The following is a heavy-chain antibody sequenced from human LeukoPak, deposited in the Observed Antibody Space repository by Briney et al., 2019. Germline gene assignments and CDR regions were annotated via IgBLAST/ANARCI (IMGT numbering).Heavy chain of an antibody. CDR2: ITGSGGST. J-gene: IGHJ5*02. Sequence: GGPLRLSCAASGFTFSSYAMSWVRQAPGKGLEWVSGITGSGGSTYYADSVKGRFTISRDNSKNTLYLQMNSLRAEDTAVYYRASKQGFDPWGQGTLVTVSS. CDR3: ASKQGFDP. V-gene: IGHV3-23*01. CDR1: GFTFSSYA. D-gene: IGHD1/OR15-1a*01.